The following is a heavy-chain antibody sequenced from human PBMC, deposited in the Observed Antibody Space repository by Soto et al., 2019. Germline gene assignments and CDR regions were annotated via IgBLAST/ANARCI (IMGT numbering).Heavy chain of an antibody. Sequence: VKVSCKASGYTFTGYYMHWVRQAPGQGLEWMGWINPNSGGTNYAQKFQGWVTMTRDTSISTAYMELSRLRSDDTAVYYCARSNKHIVVVVAATYAFDIWGQGTMVTVSS. V-gene: IGHV1-2*04. D-gene: IGHD2-15*01. CDR3: ARSNKHIVVVVAATYAFDI. J-gene: IGHJ3*02. CDR1: GYTFTGYY. CDR2: INPNSGGT.